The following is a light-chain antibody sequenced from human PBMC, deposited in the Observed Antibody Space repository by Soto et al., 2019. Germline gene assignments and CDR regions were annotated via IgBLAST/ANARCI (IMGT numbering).Light chain of an antibody. CDR3: QQYGSSLSIT. CDR2: GAS. Sequence: EILLTPSPGTLSFSPGERATLSCRASQSVSSSYLAWDQQKPGQAPRLLIHGASSTATGIPDRFSGSGSGTEFTLTISRLEPEDFAVYYCQQYGSSLSITFGQGTRLEI. J-gene: IGKJ5*01. CDR1: QSVSSSY. V-gene: IGKV3-20*01.